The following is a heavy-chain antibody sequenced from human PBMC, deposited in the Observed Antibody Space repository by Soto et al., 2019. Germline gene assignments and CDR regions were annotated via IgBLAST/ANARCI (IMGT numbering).Heavy chain of an antibody. D-gene: IGHD6-19*01. CDR3: ASERSSGWYVDY. J-gene: IGHJ4*02. CDR1: GDTFTSYD. CDR2: MNPNSGNT. V-gene: IGHV1-8*01. Sequence: QVQLVQSGAEVKKPGASVKISCKASGDTFTSYDINWVRQATGQGLEWMGWMNPNSGNTGYAQKFKCRVILTRNTSNSTAYMELSSLRSEETAVYYCASERSSGWYVDYWGQGPRVTVSS.